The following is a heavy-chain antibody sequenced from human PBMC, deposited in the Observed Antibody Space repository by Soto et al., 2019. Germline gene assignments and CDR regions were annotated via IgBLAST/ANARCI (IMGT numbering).Heavy chain of an antibody. V-gene: IGHV3-30-3*01. D-gene: IGHD2-21*01. CDR3: ARGLPAWLLLPGAMDV. CDR1: GFTFSSFG. Sequence: GGSLRLSCAASGFTFSSFGLHWVRQAPGKGLEWVAVISYDGSNKYYADSVKGRLTISRDNSKNTLYLQIHSLRAEDTAVYYCARGLPAWLLLPGAMDVWGQGTTVTVSS. CDR2: ISYDGSNK. J-gene: IGHJ6*02.